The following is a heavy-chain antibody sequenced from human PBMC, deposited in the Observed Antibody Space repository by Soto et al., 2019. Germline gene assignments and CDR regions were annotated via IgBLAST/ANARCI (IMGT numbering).Heavy chain of an antibody. V-gene: IGHV4-39*01. J-gene: IGHJ4*02. D-gene: IGHD3-22*01. Sequence: QLQLQESGPGLERPSETLSLSCTVCGGSISTSSYYWGWIRQPPGKGLEWIGSIYYSGSTYYNQSRKSRVTISVDTYKNQFSLTLSSVTAADTAVYYCARDYDSSGDYWGQGTVVTVSS. CDR3: ARDYDSSGDY. CDR1: GGSISTSSYY. CDR2: IYYSGST.